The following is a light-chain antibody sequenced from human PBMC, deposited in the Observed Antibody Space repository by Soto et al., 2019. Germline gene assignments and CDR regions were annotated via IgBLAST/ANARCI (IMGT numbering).Light chain of an antibody. CDR2: AAS. Sequence: EILLTQSACSLSLSLGERVTPSCRASQSVSSNLAWYQQKPGQAPRLLIYAASTRASGIPARFSGSRSGTEYTLTVTSLEPEDFATYYCQQRSDWPWTFGQGTKVDIK. J-gene: IGKJ1*01. V-gene: IGKV3-11*01. CDR1: QSVSSN. CDR3: QQRSDWPWT.